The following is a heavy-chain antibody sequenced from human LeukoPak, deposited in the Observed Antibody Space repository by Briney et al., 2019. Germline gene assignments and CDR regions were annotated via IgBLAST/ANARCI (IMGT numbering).Heavy chain of an antibody. CDR1: GFTFSSYA. CDR3: AKGGGGDNYRDYFDY. J-gene: IGHJ4*02. D-gene: IGHD4/OR15-4a*01. CDR2: ISWNSATI. Sequence: PGGSLRLSCAASGFTFSSYAMSWVRQAPGKGLEWVSGISWNSATIGYADSVKGRFTVSRDNAKNSLYLQMNSLRAEDTALYYCAKGGGGDNYRDYFDYWGQGTLVTVSS. V-gene: IGHV3-9*01.